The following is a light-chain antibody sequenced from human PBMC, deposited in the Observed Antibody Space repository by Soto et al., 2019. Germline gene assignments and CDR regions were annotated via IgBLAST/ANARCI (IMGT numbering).Light chain of an antibody. J-gene: IGLJ3*02. Sequence: QSALTQPASVSGSPGQSITISCTGTSSDVGSYNLVSWYQQHPGKAPKLMIYEGSKRPSGVSNRFSGSKSCNTASLTISGLQAEDEADYYCCSYAGSSRVFGGGTKVTVL. V-gene: IGLV2-23*01. CDR1: SSDVGSYNL. CDR2: EGS. CDR3: CSYAGSSRV.